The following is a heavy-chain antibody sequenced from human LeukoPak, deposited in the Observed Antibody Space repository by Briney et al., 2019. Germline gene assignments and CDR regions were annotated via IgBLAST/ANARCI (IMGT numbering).Heavy chain of an antibody. Sequence: ASVKVSCKASGYTLTSYGISWVRQAPGQGLEWMGWISAYNGNTNYAQKLQGRVTMTTDTCTSTAYMELRSLRSDDTAVYYCAREEWELPTGVFDYWGQGTLVTVSS. D-gene: IGHD1-26*01. J-gene: IGHJ4*02. CDR1: GYTLTSYG. V-gene: IGHV1-18*01. CDR2: ISAYNGNT. CDR3: AREEWELPTGVFDY.